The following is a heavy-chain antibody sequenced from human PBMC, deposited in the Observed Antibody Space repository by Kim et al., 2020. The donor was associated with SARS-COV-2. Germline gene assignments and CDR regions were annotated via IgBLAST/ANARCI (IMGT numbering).Heavy chain of an antibody. CDR1: GGSISSYY. CDR3: AREHYYGSGSYYHLDAFD. CDR2: IYYSGST. V-gene: IGHV4-59*01. J-gene: IGHJ3*02. D-gene: IGHD3-10*01. Sequence: SETLSLTCTVSGGSISSYYLSWIRQSPGKGLEWIGYIYYSGSTNYNPSLKSRVTISVDTSKNQFSLKLSSVTAADTAVYYCAREHYYGSGSYYHLDAFD.